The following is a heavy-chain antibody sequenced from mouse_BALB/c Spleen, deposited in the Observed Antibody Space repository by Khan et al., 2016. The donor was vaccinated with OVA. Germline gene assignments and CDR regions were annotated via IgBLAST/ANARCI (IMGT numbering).Heavy chain of an antibody. CDR1: GFTFSDYA. D-gene: IGHD1-2*01. Sequence: EVELVESGGGLVKPGGSLKLSCAASGFTFSDYAMSWVRQTPEKRLEWVATVSTGGTYTYFPDSVKGRFTISRDNAKNTTYLQMNSLRSEDSAMYYCARPPFTTAWYFDVWGAGTTVTVSS. V-gene: IGHV5-9-3*01. CDR2: VSTGGTYT. CDR3: ARPPFTTAWYFDV. J-gene: IGHJ1*01.